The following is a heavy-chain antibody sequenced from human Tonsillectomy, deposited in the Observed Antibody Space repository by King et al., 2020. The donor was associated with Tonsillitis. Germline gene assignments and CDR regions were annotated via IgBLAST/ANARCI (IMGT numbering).Heavy chain of an antibody. CDR3: AKDLMSSGWYYYYYGMDV. Sequence: VQLVESGGGVVQPGRSLRLSCAASGFTFSSYGMHWARQAPGKGLEWVAVISYDGSNKYYADSVKGRFTISRDNSKNTLYLQMNSLRAEDTAVYYCAKDLMSSGWYYYYYGMDVWGQGTTVTVSS. J-gene: IGHJ6*02. D-gene: IGHD6-19*01. CDR2: ISYDGSNK. CDR1: GFTFSSYG. V-gene: IGHV3-30*18.